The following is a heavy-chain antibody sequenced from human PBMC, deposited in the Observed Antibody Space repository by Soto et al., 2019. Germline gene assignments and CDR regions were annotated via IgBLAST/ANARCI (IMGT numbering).Heavy chain of an antibody. CDR2: INAGDGNT. CDR1: GHTFTRYA. Sequence: GASVKVSCKASGHTFTRYAMHWVRQAPGQRLEWMGWINAGDGNTKYSQKFQGRVTITRDTSASTAYMELSSLRSEDTAVYYCARDAMTTEFDYWGQGTLVTSPQ. J-gene: IGHJ4*02. D-gene: IGHD4-4*01. V-gene: IGHV1-3*01. CDR3: ARDAMTTEFDY.